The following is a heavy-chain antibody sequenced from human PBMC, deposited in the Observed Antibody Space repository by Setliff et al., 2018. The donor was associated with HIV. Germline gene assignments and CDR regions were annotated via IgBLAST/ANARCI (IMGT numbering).Heavy chain of an antibody. CDR3: AKRTSVGSLV. V-gene: IGHV3-23*01. J-gene: IGHJ4*01. D-gene: IGHD3-10*01. CDR1: GFTFSTYA. Sequence: GGSLSLSCAASGFTFSTYAMTWVRQGPGKGLEWVSGISGGGGTTYYAAAVKGRFTISRDNSKNTLYLQMNSLRAEDTAVYYCAKRTSVGSLVWGQGTLVTVSS. CDR2: ISGGGGTT.